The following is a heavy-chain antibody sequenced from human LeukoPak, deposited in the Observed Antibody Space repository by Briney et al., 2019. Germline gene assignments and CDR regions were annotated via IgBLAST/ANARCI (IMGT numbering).Heavy chain of an antibody. CDR3: ARQIASAGTAGFDF. CDR1: GGSISSYY. D-gene: IGHD6-13*01. CDR2: IYSTGST. J-gene: IGHJ4*02. Sequence: PSETLSLTRTVSGGSISSYYWSWIRQPAGKGLEWIGRIYSTGSTNYNPSLKSRVTMSVDTSKNQFSLRLRPVTAADTAVYYCARQIASAGTAGFDFWGQGALVTVSS. V-gene: IGHV4-4*07.